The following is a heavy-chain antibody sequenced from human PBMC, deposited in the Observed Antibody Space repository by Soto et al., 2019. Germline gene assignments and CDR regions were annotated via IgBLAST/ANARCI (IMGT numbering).Heavy chain of an antibody. J-gene: IGHJ4*02. CDR3: ARGPVVTPFVDY. CDR2: IYYSGGT. D-gene: IGHD2-21*02. CDR1: GGSVTSGNYY. V-gene: IGHV4-61*01. Sequence: LSLTCTVSGGSVTSGNYYWSWIRQPPGKGLEWIGHIYYSGGTNYNPSLKSRVTISVDASKNQFSLKLSSVTAADTAIYYCARGPVVTPFVDYWGQGTLVTVSS.